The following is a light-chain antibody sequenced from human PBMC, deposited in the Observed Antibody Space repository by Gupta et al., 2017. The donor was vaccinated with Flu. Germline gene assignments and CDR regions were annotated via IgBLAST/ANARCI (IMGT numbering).Light chain of an antibody. J-gene: IGLJ1*01. CDR1: RSDIGDYKY. CDR3: SSYATTGTLV. Sequence: TRSDIGDYKYVSWYQQYPSKAPKLIIYEVRNRPARVSSRFSGSKAGNTASLTISGLQAEDEADYFCSSYATTGTLVFGSGTAVTV. CDR2: EVR. V-gene: IGLV2-14*01.